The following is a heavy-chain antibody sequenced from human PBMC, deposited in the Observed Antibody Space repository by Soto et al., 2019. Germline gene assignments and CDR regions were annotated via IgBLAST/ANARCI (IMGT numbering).Heavy chain of an antibody. D-gene: IGHD4-17*01. J-gene: IGHJ4*02. V-gene: IGHV1-2*02. Sequence: ASVKVSCKAFGYTFTAYYMHWVRQAPGQGLEWXXXXXXXXXXXXXXXLFQGRVTMTRDTSISTVYMDLSGLTPDDTAVYYCARDRQYGDYGYYFDHWGQGTLVTVSS. CDR2: XXXXXXXX. CDR1: GYTFTAYY. CDR3: ARDRQYGDYGYYFDH.